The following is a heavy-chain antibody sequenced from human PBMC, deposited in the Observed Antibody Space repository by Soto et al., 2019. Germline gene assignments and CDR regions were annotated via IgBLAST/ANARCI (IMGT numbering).Heavy chain of an antibody. D-gene: IGHD2-15*01. CDR1: GFTFSSYS. CDR3: ARDALPGVVVAANDYYYYYMDV. J-gene: IGHJ6*03. V-gene: IGHV3-21*01. CDR2: ISSSSSYI. Sequence: GGSLRLSCAASGFTFSSYSMNWVRQAPGKGLEWVSSISSSSSYIYYADSVKGRFTISRDNAKNSLYLQMNSLRAEDTAVYYCARDALPGVVVAANDYYYYYMDVWGKGTTVTVSS.